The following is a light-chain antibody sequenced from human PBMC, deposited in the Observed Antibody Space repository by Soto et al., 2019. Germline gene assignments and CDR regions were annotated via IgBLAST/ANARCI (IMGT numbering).Light chain of an antibody. CDR2: DAS. CDR3: QLRSDWPPSIT. Sequence: EIVLTQSPGTLSLSPGERATLSCRASQSISSHLAWYQQKRGQAPRLLIHDASSRATGTPARFSGSGFGTDFTLTISSLEPEDFAVYYCQLRSDWPPSITFGQGKRLEIK. V-gene: IGKV3-11*01. CDR1: QSISSH. J-gene: IGKJ5*01.